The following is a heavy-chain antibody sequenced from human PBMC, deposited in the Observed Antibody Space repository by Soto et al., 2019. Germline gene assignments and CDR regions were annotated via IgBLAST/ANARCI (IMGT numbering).Heavy chain of an antibody. V-gene: IGHV5-51*01. CDR2: IYPGESDT. D-gene: IGHD3-10*01. CDR3: ARVSPATSYYYGMDV. Sequence: GESLKISCKGSGYSFTSYWIGWERQMHGKDLEWMGIIYPGESDTRYSPSFPGQVTNSADKSISTAYLQWSSLKAPDTHRQYSARVSPATSYYYGMDVWGQGTTVTVS. CDR1: GYSFTSYW. J-gene: IGHJ6*02.